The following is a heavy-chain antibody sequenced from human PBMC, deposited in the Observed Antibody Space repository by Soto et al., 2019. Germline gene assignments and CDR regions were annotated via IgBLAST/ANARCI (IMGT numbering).Heavy chain of an antibody. Sequence: EVQLLESGGGLVQPGGSLRLSCAASEFTFSNYAMSWVRQAPGKGLEWVSAISYGGGTTYYADSVKGRFTISRDNSKNTLYLQMNSLRAEDTAVYYCAKKPGYYYDSTGYHFDYWGQGTLVTVYS. J-gene: IGHJ4*02. CDR1: EFTFSNYA. D-gene: IGHD3-22*01. V-gene: IGHV3-23*01. CDR2: ISYGGGTT. CDR3: AKKPGYYYDSTGYHFDY.